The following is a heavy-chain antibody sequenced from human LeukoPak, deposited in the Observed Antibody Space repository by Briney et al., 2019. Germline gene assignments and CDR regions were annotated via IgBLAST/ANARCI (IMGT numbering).Heavy chain of an antibody. Sequence: PGGSLRLSCAASGFTFSDYYMSWIRQAPGKGLEWVSGINWNGGSTGYADSVKGRFTISRDTAKNSLYLQMNSLRAEDTALYYCVREHYNDYMDVWGKGTTVTVSS. J-gene: IGHJ6*03. CDR1: GFTFSDYY. CDR2: INWNGGST. CDR3: VREHYNDYMDV. V-gene: IGHV3-20*04.